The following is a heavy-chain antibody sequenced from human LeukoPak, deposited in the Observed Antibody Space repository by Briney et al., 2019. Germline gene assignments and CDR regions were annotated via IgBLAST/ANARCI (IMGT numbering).Heavy chain of an antibody. J-gene: IGHJ4*02. V-gene: IGHV4-59*01. CDR2: IYYSEST. CDR3: ARTRVTSRYFDY. CDR1: GGSISSYY. Sequence: SETLSLTCTVSGGSISSYYWSWIRQPPGKGLEWIGYIYYSESTNYNPFLKSRVTISVDTFKNQFSLKLSSVTAADTAVYYCARTRVTSRYFDYWGQGTLVTVSS. D-gene: IGHD4-11*01.